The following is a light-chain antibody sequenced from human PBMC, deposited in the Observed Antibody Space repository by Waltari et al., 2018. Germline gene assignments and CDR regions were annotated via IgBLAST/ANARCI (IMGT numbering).Light chain of an antibody. CDR1: QTIGLS. Sequence: DIQMTQTPSTLSASVGDKVIISCRASQTIGLSLAWYQQRPGTAPALLIYKTSTLQGGVPPRFSGSGSGTDFTLTISSLQPDDFATYYCQQYRDYLGTFGQGTKLEV. CDR2: KTS. CDR3: QQYRDYLGT. V-gene: IGKV1-5*03. J-gene: IGKJ1*01.